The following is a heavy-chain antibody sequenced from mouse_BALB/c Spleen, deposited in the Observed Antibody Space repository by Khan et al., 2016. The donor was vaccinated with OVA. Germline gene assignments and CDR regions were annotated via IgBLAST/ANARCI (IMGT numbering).Heavy chain of an antibody. Sequence: QVQLKQSGPGLVAPSQSLSITCTVSGFSLSRYNIHWVRQPPGKGLEWLGMIWGGGGTDYNSTLKIRLSLSKDNSKSQVFLKMNSLQTEDTAMYFCARAYYRYDGYYAMDYWGQGTSVTVSS. D-gene: IGHD2-14*01. J-gene: IGHJ4*01. CDR3: ARAYYRYDGYYAMDY. CDR1: GFSLSRYN. V-gene: IGHV2-6-4*01. CDR2: IWGGGGT.